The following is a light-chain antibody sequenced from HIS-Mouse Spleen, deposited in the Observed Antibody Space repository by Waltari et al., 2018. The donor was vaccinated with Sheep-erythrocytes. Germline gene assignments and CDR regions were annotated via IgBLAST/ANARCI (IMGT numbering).Light chain of an antibody. J-gene: IGKJ5*01. CDR1: QSLLHSNGYNY. Sequence: DIVMTQSPLSLPVPPGEPASISCRSSQSLLHSNGYNYLDWYLQKPGQSPQLLSYLGSNLASRDPDRFSGSGSGTECTLKISRVEDEDVGVYYCMQALQTPTFGQGTRLGIK. CDR3: MQALQTPT. V-gene: IGKV2-28*01. CDR2: LGS.